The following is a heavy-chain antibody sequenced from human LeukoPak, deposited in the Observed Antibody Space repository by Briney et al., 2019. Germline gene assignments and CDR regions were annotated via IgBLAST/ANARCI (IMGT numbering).Heavy chain of an antibody. CDR1: GGSISSYY. V-gene: IGHV4-59*01. CDR3: ARALDILYYFDY. J-gene: IGHJ4*02. Sequence: SETLSLTCTVSGGSISSYYWSWIRQPPGKGLEWIGYIYYSGSTNYNPSLKSRFTISVDTSKNQFSLKLSSVTAADTAVYYCARALDILYYFDYWGQGTLVTVSS. D-gene: IGHD3-9*01. CDR2: IYYSGST.